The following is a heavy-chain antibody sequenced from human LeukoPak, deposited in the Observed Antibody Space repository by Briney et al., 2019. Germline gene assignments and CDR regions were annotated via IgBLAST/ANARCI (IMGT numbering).Heavy chain of an antibody. D-gene: IGHD3-22*01. Sequence: PGGSLRLSCAASGLTFSSYSINWVRQAPGKGLEWVSSISSSSSFIYYADSLKGRFTISRDNAKDSLYLQMNSLRAEDTAVYYCASTYYYDSSGYSPEYWGQGTLVTVSS. V-gene: IGHV3-21*01. J-gene: IGHJ4*02. CDR2: ISSSSSFI. CDR3: ASTYYYDSSGYSPEY. CDR1: GLTFSSYS.